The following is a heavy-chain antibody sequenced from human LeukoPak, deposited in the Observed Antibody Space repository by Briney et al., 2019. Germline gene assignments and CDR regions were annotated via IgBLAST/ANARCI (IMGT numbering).Heavy chain of an antibody. CDR1: GGTFSSYA. Sequence: SVKVSCKASGGTFSSYAISWVRQAPGQGLEWMGGIIPIFGTANYAQKFQGRVTITADESTSTAYMELSSLRSEDTAVYYCARDTTVTTRFGYWGQGTLVTVSS. D-gene: IGHD4-17*01. CDR3: ARDTTVTTRFGY. J-gene: IGHJ4*02. V-gene: IGHV1-69*13. CDR2: IIPIFGTA.